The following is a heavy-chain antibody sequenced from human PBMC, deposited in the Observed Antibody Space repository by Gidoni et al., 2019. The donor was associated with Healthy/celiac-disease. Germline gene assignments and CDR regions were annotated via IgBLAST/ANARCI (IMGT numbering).Heavy chain of an antibody. J-gene: IGHJ5*02. D-gene: IGHD6-13*01. Sequence: QVQLVESGGGVVQLGRSLRLSRAAPGLTFRSYAMHWVRQAPGKGLEWVAVISYDGSNKYYADSVKGRFTISRDNSKNTLYLQMNSLRAEDTAVYYCARAVQGIAAAGRYNWFDPWGQGTLVTVSS. V-gene: IGHV3-30-3*01. CDR1: GLTFRSYA. CDR3: ARAVQGIAAAGRYNWFDP. CDR2: ISYDGSNK.